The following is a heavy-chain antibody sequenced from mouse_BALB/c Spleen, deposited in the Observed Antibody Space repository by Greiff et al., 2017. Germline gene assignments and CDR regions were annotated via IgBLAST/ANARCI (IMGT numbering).Heavy chain of an antibody. CDR1: GYSFTGYF. V-gene: IGHV1-20*02. D-gene: IGHD2-4*01. Sequence: VQLQQSGPELVKPGASVKISCKASGYSFTGYFMNWVMQSHGKSLEWIGRINPYNGDTFYNQKFKGKATLTVDKSSSTAHMELRSLASEDSAVYYGARSITAPTFSDAMDYGGQETSVT. CDR2: INPYNGDT. CDR3: ARSITAPTFSDAMDY. J-gene: IGHJ4*01.